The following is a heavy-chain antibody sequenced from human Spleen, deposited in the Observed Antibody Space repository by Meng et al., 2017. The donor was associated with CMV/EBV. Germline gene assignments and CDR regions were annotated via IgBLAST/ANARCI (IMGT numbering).Heavy chain of an antibody. Sequence: LTCPVYGGSFSGYYWSWIRQPPGKGLEWIGEINHSGSTNYNPSLKSRVTISVDTSKNQFSLKLSSVTAADTAVYYCARDSNWNWFDPWGQGTLVTVSS. CDR2: INHSGST. D-gene: IGHD4-11*01. V-gene: IGHV4-34*01. J-gene: IGHJ5*02. CDR1: GGSFSGYY. CDR3: ARDSNWNWFDP.